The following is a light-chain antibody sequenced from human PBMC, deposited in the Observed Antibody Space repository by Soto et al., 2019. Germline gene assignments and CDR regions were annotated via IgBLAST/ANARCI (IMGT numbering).Light chain of an antibody. J-gene: IGKJ4*01. CDR2: AES. V-gene: IGKV1-9*01. CDR1: QGIAGI. CDR3: QQVKSYPRT. Sequence: DIQFTQSPSFLSASVGDRVTITCRASQGIAGILAWYQQKPGKPPKLLIYAESTLQSGVPSRFSGSGSGTRGTLTISSLQPEDFATYYCQQVKSYPRTFGGGTKVDIK.